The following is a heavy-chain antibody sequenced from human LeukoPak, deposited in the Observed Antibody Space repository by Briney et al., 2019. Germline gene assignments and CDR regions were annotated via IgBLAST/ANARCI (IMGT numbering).Heavy chain of an antibody. CDR1: GFTFSNYA. Sequence: GGSLRLSCAASGFTFSNYAMNWVRQAPGKGLEWVSSISSSSSYIYYADSVKGRFTISRDDAKNSLYLQMNSLRAEDTAVYYCARVLGSSAWYKWFDPWGQGTLVTVSS. J-gene: IGHJ5*02. V-gene: IGHV3-21*01. D-gene: IGHD6-19*01. CDR3: ARVLGSSAWYKWFDP. CDR2: ISSSSSYI.